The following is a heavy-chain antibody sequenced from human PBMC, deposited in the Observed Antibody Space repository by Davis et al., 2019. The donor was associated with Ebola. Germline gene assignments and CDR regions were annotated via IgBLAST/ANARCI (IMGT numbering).Heavy chain of an antibody. CDR2: INSDGYTT. V-gene: IGHV3-74*01. CDR3: ARVREYGMDV. Sequence: GESLKISCAASGFTFSTYWMHWVRQAPGKGLVWVARINSDGYTTTYADSVKGRFTISRDNAKNSLYLQMNSLRAEDTALYYCARVREYGMDVWGQGTTVTVSS. J-gene: IGHJ6*02. CDR1: GFTFSTYW.